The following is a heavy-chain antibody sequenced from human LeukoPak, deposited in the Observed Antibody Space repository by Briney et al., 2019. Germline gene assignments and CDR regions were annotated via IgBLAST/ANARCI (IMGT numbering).Heavy chain of an antibody. V-gene: IGHV4-34*01. CDR3: ARDSPYVWGSYRPFDY. J-gene: IGHJ4*02. Sequence: PSETLSLTCAVYGGSFSGYYWNWIRQPPGKGLEWIGEINHSGSINYNSSLKSRVTISVDTSKNQFSLKLSSVTAADTAVYYCARDSPYVWGSYRPFDYWGQGTLVTVSS. CDR2: INHSGSI. D-gene: IGHD3-16*02. CDR1: GGSFSGYY.